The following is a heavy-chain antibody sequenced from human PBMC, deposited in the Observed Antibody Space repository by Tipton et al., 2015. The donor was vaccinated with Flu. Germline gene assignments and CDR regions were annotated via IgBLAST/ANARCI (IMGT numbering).Heavy chain of an antibody. J-gene: IGHJ5*02. D-gene: IGHD3-16*01. Sequence: PRLSCAVSGFLFSNFWMHWVRQAPGKGLEWVAHINQNGSEKAYVESVQGRFTISRDNAKNSLFLQMHSLRAEDTAIYYCVRFAGGSWGQGTLVTVSS. V-gene: IGHV3-7*01. CDR3: VRFAGGS. CDR2: INQNGSEK. CDR1: GFLFSNFW.